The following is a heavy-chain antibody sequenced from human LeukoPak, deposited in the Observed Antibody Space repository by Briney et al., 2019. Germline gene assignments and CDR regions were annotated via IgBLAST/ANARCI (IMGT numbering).Heavy chain of an antibody. J-gene: IGHJ1*01. D-gene: IGHD4-17*01. CDR2: ISYVGSNK. Sequence: PGGSLRLSRAASGFTFSSYAMHWVRQAPGKGLECVAVISYVGSNKCYADSVKGRFTISRDNSKNTLYLQMNSLRAEDTAVYYCATVITVYNDYEEVAEYFQHWGQGTLVIVSS. CDR3: ATVITVYNDYEEVAEYFQH. V-gene: IGHV3-30*04. CDR1: GFTFSSYA.